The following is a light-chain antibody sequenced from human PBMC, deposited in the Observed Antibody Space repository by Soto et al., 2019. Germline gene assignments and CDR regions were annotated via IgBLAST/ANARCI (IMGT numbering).Light chain of an antibody. Sequence: QSVLTQPPSVSGAPGQRVTISCTGTSSNIGAGYDGHWYQQLPGTAPKLLIYGNSNRPSGVPDRFSGTKSGTSASLAITGLHAEDEADYYCQSYDRSLSGVVFGGGTKLTVL. CDR2: GNS. V-gene: IGLV1-40*01. CDR3: QSYDRSLSGVV. CDR1: SSNIGAGYD. J-gene: IGLJ2*01.